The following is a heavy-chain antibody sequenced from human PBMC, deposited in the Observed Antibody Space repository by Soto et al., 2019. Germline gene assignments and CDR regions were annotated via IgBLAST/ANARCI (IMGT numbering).Heavy chain of an antibody. D-gene: IGHD3-9*01. J-gene: IGHJ6*02. Sequence: GASVKVSCKASGGSFSSYAISCVRQAPGQGLEWMGGIIPIFGTANYAQKFQGRVTITADESTSTAYMELSSLRSEDTAVYYCASQELRYFDWLLRAPNLDYYYGMDVWGQGTTVTVSS. CDR2: IIPIFGTA. CDR1: GGSFSSYA. CDR3: ASQELRYFDWLLRAPNLDYYYGMDV. V-gene: IGHV1-69*13.